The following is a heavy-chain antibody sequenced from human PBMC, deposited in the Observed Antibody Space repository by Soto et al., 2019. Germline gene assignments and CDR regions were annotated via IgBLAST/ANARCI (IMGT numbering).Heavy chain of an antibody. CDR1: GGTFSSYA. J-gene: IGHJ6*02. V-gene: IGHV1-69*01. CDR3: ARDSGGTTVAFGMDV. Sequence: QVQLVQSGAEVKKPGSSVKVSCKASGGTFSSYAISWVRQAPGQGLEWMGGIIPIFGTANYAQKFQCRVTITADESTSTAYRELSSLRSEYTAVYYCARDSGGTTVAFGMDVWGQGTTVTVSS. CDR2: IIPIFGTA. D-gene: IGHD4-17*01.